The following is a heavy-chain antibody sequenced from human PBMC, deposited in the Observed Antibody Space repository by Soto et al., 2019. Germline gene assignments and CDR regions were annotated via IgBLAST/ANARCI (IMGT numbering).Heavy chain of an antibody. Sequence: ASVNVSCKASGYTFTSYGISWVRQAPGQGLEWMGWISAYNGNTNYAQKLQGRVTMTTDTSTSTAYMELRSLRSDDTAVYYCARDYYYDSSGYPTVDYWGQGTLVTVS. CDR1: GYTFTSYG. J-gene: IGHJ4*02. CDR3: ARDYYYDSSGYPTVDY. V-gene: IGHV1-18*01. CDR2: ISAYNGNT. D-gene: IGHD3-22*01.